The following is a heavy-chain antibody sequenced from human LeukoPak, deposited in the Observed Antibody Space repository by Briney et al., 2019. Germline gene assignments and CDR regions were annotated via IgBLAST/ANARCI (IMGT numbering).Heavy chain of an antibody. J-gene: IGHJ4*02. CDR2: IGTSGDRT. V-gene: IGHV3-23*01. CDR3: ARDRPYFHY. CDR1: GFTFSSSA. Sequence: GGSLRLSCSASGFTFSSSAMSWVRQAPGKGLEWVSAIGTSGDRTFYADSVKGRFTISRDDSKNTLYLQMNSLRAEDTAVYYCARDRPYFHYWGQGTLVTVSS.